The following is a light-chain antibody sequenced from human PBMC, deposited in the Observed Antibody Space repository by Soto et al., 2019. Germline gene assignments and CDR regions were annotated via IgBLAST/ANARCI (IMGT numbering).Light chain of an antibody. J-gene: IGKJ2*02. Sequence: EMVLTQSPATLSLSPGERATISCRASQSVSSNYLAWYPQKPGQAPRLLIYGASRRATGIPDRFSGRGSGTDFTLTISSLESEDFSLYYWQQYGSSPMCTFGQGNKLEIK. CDR3: QQYGSSPMCT. V-gene: IGKV3-20*01. CDR1: QSVSSNY. CDR2: GAS.